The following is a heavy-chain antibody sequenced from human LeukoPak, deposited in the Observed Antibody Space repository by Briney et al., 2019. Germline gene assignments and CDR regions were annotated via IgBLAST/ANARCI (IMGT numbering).Heavy chain of an antibody. V-gene: IGHV4-61*02. D-gene: IGHD3-3*01. Sequence: SQTLSLTCTVSGGSISGGSYYWSWIRQPAGKGLEWIGRIYTSGSTNYNPSLKSRVTISVDTSKNQFSLKLSSVTAADTAVYYCARGNDFWSGSLDYWGQGTLVTVSS. CDR2: IYTSGST. CDR1: GGSISGGSYY. J-gene: IGHJ4*02. CDR3: ARGNDFWSGSLDY.